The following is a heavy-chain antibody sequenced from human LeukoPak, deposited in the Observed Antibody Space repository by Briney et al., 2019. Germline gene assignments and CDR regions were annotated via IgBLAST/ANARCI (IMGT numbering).Heavy chain of an antibody. CDR2: INHSRST. Sequence: ASETLSLTCAVYGGSFSPYYWSWIRQSPDKGLEWIGEINHSRSTNYNPSLKSRVTISVDTSKNQFSLKLSSVTAADTAVYYCARFARSRYSCGPSFDYWGQGTLVTVSS. J-gene: IGHJ4*02. CDR1: GGSFSPYY. CDR3: ARFARSRYSCGPSFDY. D-gene: IGHD5-18*01. V-gene: IGHV4-34*01.